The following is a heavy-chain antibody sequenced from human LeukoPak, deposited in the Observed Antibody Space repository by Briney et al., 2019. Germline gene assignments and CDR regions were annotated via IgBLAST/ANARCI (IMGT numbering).Heavy chain of an antibody. V-gene: IGHV3-30-3*01. J-gene: IGHJ4*02. CDR1: GFTFSSYA. CDR2: ISYDGSNK. Sequence: GRSLRLSCAASGFTFSSYAMHWVRQAPGKGLEWVAVISYDGSNKYYADSVKGRFTISRDNSKNTLYLQMNSLRAEDTAVYYCARVRAYGGLFDYWGQGTLVTVSS. CDR3: ARVRAYGGLFDY. D-gene: IGHD4-23*01.